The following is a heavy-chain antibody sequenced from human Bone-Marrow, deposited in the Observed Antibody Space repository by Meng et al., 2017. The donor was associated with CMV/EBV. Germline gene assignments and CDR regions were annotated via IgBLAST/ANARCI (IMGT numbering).Heavy chain of an antibody. CDR2: TRNKVNAYST. Sequence: SGFSLSDHCMDWLRRAPGKGLEWVGRTRNKVNAYSTEYAASVKGRFIISRDDSKNSLNLQMSSLRTEDTAVYYCVRAGYRGHFKYDYWGQGTLVTVSS. V-gene: IGHV3-72*01. J-gene: IGHJ4*02. D-gene: IGHD1-1*01. CDR3: VRAGYRGHFKYDY. CDR1: GFSLSDHC.